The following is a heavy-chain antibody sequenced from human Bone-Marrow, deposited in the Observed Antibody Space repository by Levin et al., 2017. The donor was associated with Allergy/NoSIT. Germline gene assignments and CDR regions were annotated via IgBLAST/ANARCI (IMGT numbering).Heavy chain of an antibody. CDR3: ARDQGSGSPDY. CDR2: TLYDGSKK. V-gene: IGHV3-33*01. Sequence: LSLTCVTSGFTFSGHGMHWVRQAPGKGLEWVAFTLYDGSKKYYADSVRGRFAISRDSSKNTLYLQMNSLSAEDTAVYYCARDQGSGSPDYWGQGTLVTVSS. CDR1: GFTFSGHG. J-gene: IGHJ4*02. D-gene: IGHD5-12*01.